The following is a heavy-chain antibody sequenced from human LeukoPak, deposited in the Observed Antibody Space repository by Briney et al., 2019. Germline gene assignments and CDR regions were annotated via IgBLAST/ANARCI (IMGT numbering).Heavy chain of an antibody. CDR3: AKLGYYYDSSGYYSSDY. CDR1: GFTFSSYA. D-gene: IGHD3-22*01. Sequence: GGSLRLSCAASGFTFSSYAMSCVRQAPGKGLEWVSAISGSGGSTYYVDSVKGRFTISRDNSKNTLYLQMNSLRAEDTAVYYCAKLGYYYDSSGYYSSDYWGQGTLVTVSS. CDR2: ISGSGGST. V-gene: IGHV3-23*01. J-gene: IGHJ4*02.